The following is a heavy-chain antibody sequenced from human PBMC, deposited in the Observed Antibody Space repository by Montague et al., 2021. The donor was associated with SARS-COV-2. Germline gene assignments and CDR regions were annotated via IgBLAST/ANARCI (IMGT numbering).Heavy chain of an antibody. CDR2: MYETGNM. CDR3: ACIMAY. Sequence: SETLSLTCTVSSASLSNYFWSWIRQSPYTGLEWIGYMYETGNMISNPSLRSRVSISADTSKSQSSLRLTSVTAADSARYYCACIMAYCGEGVLVTVS. CDR1: SASLSNYF. D-gene: IGHD3-16*01. V-gene: IGHV4-4*09. J-gene: IGHJ4*02.